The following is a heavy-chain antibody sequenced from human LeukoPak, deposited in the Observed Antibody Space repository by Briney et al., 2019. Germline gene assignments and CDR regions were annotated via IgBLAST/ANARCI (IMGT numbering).Heavy chain of an antibody. V-gene: IGHV1-8*01. CDR1: GYTFTSYD. CDR3: ARAPTWSSTSYNYYYMDV. D-gene: IGHD3-3*01. Sequence: GASVKLSCKASGYTFTSYDINWVRQATGQGLEWMGWMNPNSGNTGYAQKFQGRVTMTKNTSISTAYMELSSLRSEDTALYYCARAPTWSSTSYNYYYMDVWGKGTTVTISS. CDR2: MNPNSGNT. J-gene: IGHJ6*03.